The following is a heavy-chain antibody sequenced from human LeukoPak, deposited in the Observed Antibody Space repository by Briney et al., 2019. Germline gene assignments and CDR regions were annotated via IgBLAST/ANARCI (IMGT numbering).Heavy chain of an antibody. D-gene: IGHD3-3*01. V-gene: IGHV4-4*09. CDR2: NYTSGST. Sequence: PSETLSLTCTVSGGSISSYYWSWIRQPPGKGLEWIGYNYTSGSTNYNPSLKSRVTISVDTSKNQFSLKLSSVTAADTAVYYCARTNYDFWSGSYYFDYWGQGTLVTVSS. J-gene: IGHJ4*02. CDR3: ARTNYDFWSGSYYFDY. CDR1: GGSISSYY.